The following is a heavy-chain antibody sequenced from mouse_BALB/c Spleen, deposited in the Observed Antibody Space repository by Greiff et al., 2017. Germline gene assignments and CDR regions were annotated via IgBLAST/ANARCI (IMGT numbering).Heavy chain of an antibody. J-gene: IGHJ3*01. CDR2: ISYSGST. Sequence: VQLKESGPGLVKPSQSLSLTCTVTGYSITSDYAWNWIRQFPGNKLEWMGYISYSGSTSYNPSLKSRISITRDTSKNQFFLQLNSVTTEDTATYYCARSGDGYYWFAYWGQGTLVTVSA. CDR3: ARSGDGYYWFAY. D-gene: IGHD2-3*01. V-gene: IGHV3-2*02. CDR1: GYSITSDYA.